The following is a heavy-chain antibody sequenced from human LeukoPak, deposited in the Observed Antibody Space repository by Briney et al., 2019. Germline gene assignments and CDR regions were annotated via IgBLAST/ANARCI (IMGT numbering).Heavy chain of an antibody. CDR3: ARDYTGKYTTDY. CDR2: VSDDGRRK. Sequence: PGRSLGLSCAASGFTFSNFGLHWVRQAPGKGLDWVAYVSDDGRRKYYADSVEGRFTISRDSSKNTLDLQMNSLKPEDTAVYYCARDYTGKYTTDYWGQGTLVSVSS. CDR1: GFTFSNFG. J-gene: IGHJ4*02. V-gene: IGHV3-30-3*01. D-gene: IGHD7-27*01.